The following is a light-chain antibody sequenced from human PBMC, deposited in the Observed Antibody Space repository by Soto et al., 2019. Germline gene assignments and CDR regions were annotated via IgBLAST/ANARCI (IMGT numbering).Light chain of an antibody. V-gene: IGKV3-15*01. Sequence: DIVMTQSPATLSVSPGETATLSCRASQNIDINLVWYQQKPGQAPRLLIFRASTRATGIPARFSGSGSGTEFTLTISSLQSEDIAVYYCQQYHHWPPITFGQGTRLE. CDR3: QQYHHWPPIT. CDR2: RAS. J-gene: IGKJ5*01. CDR1: QNIDIN.